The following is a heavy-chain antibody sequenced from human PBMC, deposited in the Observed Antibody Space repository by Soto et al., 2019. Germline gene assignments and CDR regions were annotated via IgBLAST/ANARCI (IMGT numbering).Heavy chain of an antibody. D-gene: IGHD3-22*01. CDR2: INHSGST. J-gene: IGHJ4*02. Sequence: SETLSLTCAVYGGSFSGYYWSWIRQPPGKGLEWIGEINHSGSTNYNPSLKSRVTISVDTSKNQFSLKLSSVTAADTAVYYCARGHYYDSSGYYYFDYWGQGTLVTVSS. V-gene: IGHV4-34*01. CDR1: GGSFSGYY. CDR3: ARGHYYDSSGYYYFDY.